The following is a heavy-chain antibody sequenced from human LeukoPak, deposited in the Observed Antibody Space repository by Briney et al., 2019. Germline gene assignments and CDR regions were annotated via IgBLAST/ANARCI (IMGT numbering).Heavy chain of an antibody. CDR1: GGSISPYY. CDR2: IHYSGST. V-gene: IGHV4-59*01. CDR3: TRAGRRGNWFDP. Sequence: SETLSLTCTVSGGSISPYYWSWIRQPPGMGLEWIGYIHYSGSTTYNPSLKSRLTISVDTSKNQFSLKLSSVTAADTAVYYCTRAGRRGNWFDPWGQGTLVTVSS. J-gene: IGHJ5*02.